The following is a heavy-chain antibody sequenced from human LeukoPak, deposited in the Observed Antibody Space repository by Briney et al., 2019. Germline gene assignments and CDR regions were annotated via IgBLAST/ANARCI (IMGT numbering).Heavy chain of an antibody. D-gene: IGHD6-6*01. CDR2: ISAYNGNT. V-gene: IGHV1-18*01. CDR3: ARGDYSSSDNGMYYYYYYMDV. CDR1: GGTFSSYA. J-gene: IGHJ6*03. Sequence: GASVKVSCKASGGTFSSYAISWVRQAPGQGLEWMGWISAYNGNTNYAQKLQGRVTMTTDTSTSTAYMELRSLRSEDTAVYYCARGDYSSSDNGMYYYYYYMDVWGKGTTVTVSS.